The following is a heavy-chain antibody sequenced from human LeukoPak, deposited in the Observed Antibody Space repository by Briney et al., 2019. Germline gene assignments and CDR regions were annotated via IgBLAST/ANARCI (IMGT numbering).Heavy chain of an antibody. D-gene: IGHD3-3*01. CDR1: GGSISSYY. Sequence: SETLSLTCTVSGGSISSYYWSWIRQPPGKGLEWIGYIYYSGSTNYNPSLKSRVTISVDTSKNQFSLKLSSVTAADTAVYYCARTYDFWSGYNPYYYYYMDVWGKGTAVTVSS. V-gene: IGHV4-59*01. CDR3: ARTYDFWSGYNPYYYYYMDV. J-gene: IGHJ6*03. CDR2: IYYSGST.